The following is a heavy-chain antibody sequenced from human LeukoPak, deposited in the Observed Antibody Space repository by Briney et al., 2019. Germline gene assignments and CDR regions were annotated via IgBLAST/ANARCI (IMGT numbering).Heavy chain of an antibody. V-gene: IGHV1-69*05. Sequence: ASLKASCKASGGTFSSYVISWVRQAPGQGLEWMGGIIPVFCAAKYEEKFQGRVAITTDESTSTVYMELSSLRSEDTAVYYCAREADTAMVTGWFDSWGQGALVTVSS. J-gene: IGHJ5*01. D-gene: IGHD5-18*01. CDR1: GGTFSSYV. CDR3: AREADTAMVTGWFDS. CDR2: IIPVFCAA.